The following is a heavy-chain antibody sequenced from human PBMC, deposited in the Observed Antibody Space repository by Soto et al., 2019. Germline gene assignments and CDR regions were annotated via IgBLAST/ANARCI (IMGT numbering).Heavy chain of an antibody. Sequence: GGSLRLSCAASGFTFSSYSMNWVRQAPGKGLEWVSSISSSSSYIYYADTVKGRFTISRDNAKNSLYLQMNSLRAEDTAVYYCARASIYGYSFDYWGQGTLVTVSS. D-gene: IGHD5-18*01. V-gene: IGHV3-21*01. CDR2: ISSSSSYI. CDR3: ARASIYGYSFDY. CDR1: GFTFSSYS. J-gene: IGHJ4*02.